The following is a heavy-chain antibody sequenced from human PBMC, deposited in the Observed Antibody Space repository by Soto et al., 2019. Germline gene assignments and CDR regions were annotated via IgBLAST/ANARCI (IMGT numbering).Heavy chain of an antibody. J-gene: IGHJ4*02. CDR1: GFSFSSFA. V-gene: IGHV3-48*03. CDR3: ARENSVQAWLHHFDH. Sequence: VGSLRLSCEASGFSFSSFAMNWVRQAPGRGLEWVSYISDDGASIYYADSLKGRFTISRDNAKNSLSLQMNNLRAEDTAVYYCARENSVQAWLHHFDHWGLGTLVTVSS. CDR2: ISDDGASI. D-gene: IGHD5-18*01.